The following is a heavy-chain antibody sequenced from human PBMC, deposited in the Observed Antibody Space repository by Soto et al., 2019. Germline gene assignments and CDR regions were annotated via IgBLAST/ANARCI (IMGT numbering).Heavy chain of an antibody. V-gene: IGHV3-23*01. Sequence: GGSLRLSCAASGFIFNNYAMSWVRQAPGKGLEWVSGISGSGWNTHYADSVKGRFTISRDNSKNTLYLQMNNLRAEDTALYYCAKVQEDRSTYYYYGMDVWGQGTTVTVSS. J-gene: IGHJ6*02. CDR3: AKVQEDRSTYYYYGMDV. D-gene: IGHD2-15*01. CDR1: GFIFNNYA. CDR2: ISGSGWNT.